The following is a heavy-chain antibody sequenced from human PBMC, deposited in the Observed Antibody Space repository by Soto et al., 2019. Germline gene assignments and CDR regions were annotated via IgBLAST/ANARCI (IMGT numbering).Heavy chain of an antibody. CDR3: ASDPDRGYYDSSGRFDY. D-gene: IGHD3-22*01. J-gene: IGHJ4*02. CDR1: GGSISSSSNY. V-gene: IGHV4-39*01. Sequence: QLQLQESGPGLVKPSETLSLTCTVSGGSISSSSNYWGWIRQPPGKGLEWIGSIYYSGSTYYNPSLKSRVTISVDTSKNQFSLKLSSVTAADTAVYYCASDPDRGYYDSSGRFDYWGQGTLVTVSS. CDR2: IYYSGST.